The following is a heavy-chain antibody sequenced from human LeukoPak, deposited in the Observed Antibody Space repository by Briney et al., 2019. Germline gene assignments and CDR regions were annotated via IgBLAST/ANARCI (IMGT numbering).Heavy chain of an antibody. CDR2: IYSDGGTSFAGNT. Sequence: GGSLRLSCAASGFTFSTYAMSWVRQAPGQRLEWVSVIYSDGGTSFAGNTYYADSVEGRFTVSRDNSKNTLYLQMNSLRTEDTAVYYCARDGSTGWHYFEYWGQGTLVTVSS. J-gene: IGHJ4*02. CDR1: GFTFSTYA. D-gene: IGHD6-19*01. CDR3: ARDGSTGWHYFEY. V-gene: IGHV3-23*03.